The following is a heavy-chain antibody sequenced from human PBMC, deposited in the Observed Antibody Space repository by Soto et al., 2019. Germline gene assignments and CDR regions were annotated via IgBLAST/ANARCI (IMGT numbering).Heavy chain of an antibody. J-gene: IGHJ4*02. Sequence: GGSLRLSCAASGFTFSNYAMSWVRQAPGKGLQWVSGISGDGAGTYYANSVKGRFTISRDNSKNTLYLQMNSLRAEDTAVYYCARWQWLMRGYDYWRQGTLVTVSS. CDR1: GFTFSNYA. V-gene: IGHV3-23*01. CDR3: ARWQWLMRGYDY. D-gene: IGHD6-19*01. CDR2: ISGDGAGT.